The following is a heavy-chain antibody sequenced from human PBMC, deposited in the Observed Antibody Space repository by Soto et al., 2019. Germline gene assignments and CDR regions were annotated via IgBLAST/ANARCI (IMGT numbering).Heavy chain of an antibody. D-gene: IGHD2-8*01. J-gene: IGHJ6*02. CDR2: INVGNGNI. CDR3: AGVGVHVYEWVGYMDV. V-gene: IGHV1-3*05. Sequence: QVQLVQSGAEEKKPGASVKVSCKASGYSFSGYGMHWVRQAPGQGLEWMGWINVGNGNIKYSQKLQDRVTITRDTSATTSYMELSSMSSEDTGVYYCAGVGVHVYEWVGYMDVWGQGTTVIVSS. CDR1: GYSFSGYG.